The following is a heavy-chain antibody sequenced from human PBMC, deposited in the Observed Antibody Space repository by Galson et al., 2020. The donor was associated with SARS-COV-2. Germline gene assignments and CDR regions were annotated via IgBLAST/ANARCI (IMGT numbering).Heavy chain of an antibody. Sequence: GGSLRLSCAASGFTFSDYYMSWIRQAPGKGLEWVSYISSSSSYTNYADSVKGRFTISRDNAKNSLYLQMNSLRAEDTAVYYCAAYGDPGRTCLGDTLDYWGQGTLVTVSS. CDR3: AAYGDPGRTCLGDTLDY. CDR2: ISSSSSYT. J-gene: IGHJ4*02. V-gene: IGHV3-11*06. CDR1: GFTFSDYY. D-gene: IGHD4-17*01.